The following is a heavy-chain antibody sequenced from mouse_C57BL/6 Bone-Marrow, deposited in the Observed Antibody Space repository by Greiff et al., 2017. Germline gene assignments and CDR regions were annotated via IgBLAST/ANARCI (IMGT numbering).Heavy chain of an antibody. CDR2: INPNNGGT. V-gene: IGHV1-18*01. CDR3: ARVYYGSSYDAWFAY. D-gene: IGHD1-1*01. Sequence: VQLKQSGPELVKPGASVKIPCKASGYTFTDYNMDWVKQSHGKSLEWIGDINPNNGGTIYNQKFKGKATLTVDKSSSTAYMELRSLTSEDTAVYYCARVYYGSSYDAWFAYWGQGTLVTVSA. J-gene: IGHJ3*01. CDR1: GYTFTDYN.